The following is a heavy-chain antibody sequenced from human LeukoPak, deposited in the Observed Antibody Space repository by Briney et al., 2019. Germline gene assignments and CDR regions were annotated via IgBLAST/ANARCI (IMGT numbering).Heavy chain of an antibody. Sequence: PGKSLRLSCAASGFTFSEYSMTWVRQAPGKGLEWLAYISDTSRTIFYADSVQGRLTISRDNAKNSLYLQMNSLRAEDTAVYYCARDGTWGDSWGQGTLVTVSS. CDR1: GFTFSEYS. V-gene: IGHV3-48*04. CDR3: ARDGTWGDS. J-gene: IGHJ5*02. CDR2: ISDTSRTI. D-gene: IGHD3-16*01.